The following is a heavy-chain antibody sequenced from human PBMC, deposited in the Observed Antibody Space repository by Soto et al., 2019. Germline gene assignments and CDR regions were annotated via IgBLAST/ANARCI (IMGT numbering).Heavy chain of an antibody. Sequence: EVQLLESGGGLVQPGGSLRLSCAASGFTFSSYVMSWVRQAPGKGLEWVSAISGSGGSTYYADSVKGRFTISRDNSKNTLYLQMNSLRAEDTAVYYCAKDDILTGYYPYYYYMDVWGKGTTVTVSS. CDR1: GFTFSSYV. CDR2: ISGSGGST. V-gene: IGHV3-23*01. CDR3: AKDDILTGYYPYYYYMDV. J-gene: IGHJ6*03. D-gene: IGHD3-9*01.